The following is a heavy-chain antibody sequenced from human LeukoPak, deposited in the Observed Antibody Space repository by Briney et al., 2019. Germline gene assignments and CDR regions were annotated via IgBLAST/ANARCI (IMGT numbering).Heavy chain of an antibody. CDR3: ARVLWFGESAFDY. Sequence: PGGSLRLSCAASGFTFSDYYMSWIRQALGKGLEWVSYISSSGSTIYYADSVKGRFTISRDNAKNSLYLQMNSLRAEDTAVYYCARVLWFGESAFDYWGQGTLVTVSS. J-gene: IGHJ4*02. V-gene: IGHV3-11*01. CDR2: ISSSGSTI. CDR1: GFTFSDYY. D-gene: IGHD3-10*01.